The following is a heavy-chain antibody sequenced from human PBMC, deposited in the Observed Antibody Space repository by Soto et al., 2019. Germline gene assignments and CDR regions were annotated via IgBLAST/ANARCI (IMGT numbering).Heavy chain of an antibody. CDR1: AFTFSDYY. CDR3: AVSAVVAAHY. V-gene: IGHV3-11*01. D-gene: IGHD2-15*01. J-gene: IGHJ4*02. Sequence: GGSLRLSCAASAFTFSDYYMGWIRQAPGKGPEWLSYISGNGNTIYYADSVKGRFTVSRDNAKNLLYLQMNSLRAEDTAVYYCAVSAVVAAHYWGQGALVTVSS. CDR2: ISGNGNTI.